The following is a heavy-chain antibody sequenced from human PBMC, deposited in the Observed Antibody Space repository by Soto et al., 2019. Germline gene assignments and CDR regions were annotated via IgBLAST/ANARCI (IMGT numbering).Heavy chain of an antibody. V-gene: IGHV1-3*01. J-gene: IGHJ4*02. CDR1: GYTFTSYA. CDR2: INAGNGNT. D-gene: IGHD2-2*01. CDR3: ARAGVPAAIFDY. Sequence: VSVKVSCKASGYTFTSYAMPWVRQAPGQRLEWMGWINAGNGNTKYSQKFQGRVTITRDTSASTAYMELSSLRSEDTAVYYCARAGVPAAIFDYWGQGTLVTVSS.